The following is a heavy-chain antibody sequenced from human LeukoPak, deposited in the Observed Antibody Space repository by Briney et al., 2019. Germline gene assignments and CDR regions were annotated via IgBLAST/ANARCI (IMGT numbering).Heavy chain of an antibody. CDR3: ARDRGSASGGMDV. CDR1: GGSISSYY. V-gene: IGHV4-59*12. Sequence: SETLSLTCTVSGGSISSYYWSWIRQPPGKGLEWIGYIYYSGSTNYNPSLKSRVTISVDTSKNQFSLRLSSVTAADTAVYYCARDRGSASGGMDVRGQGTLVTVSS. D-gene: IGHD6-25*01. CDR2: IYYSGST. J-gene: IGHJ4*02.